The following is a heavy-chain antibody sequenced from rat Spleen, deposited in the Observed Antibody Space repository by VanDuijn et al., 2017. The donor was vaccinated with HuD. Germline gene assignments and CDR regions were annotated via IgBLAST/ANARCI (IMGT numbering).Heavy chain of an antibody. Sequence: EVQLVESDGGLVQPGRSLKLSCVASGLIFSDYYMAWVRQTPTKGLEWVATINYDGSSTFYRDSVKGRFTISRDNAKSTLFLQMDSLRPEDTATYYCTRRGYLSNWYFDFWGPGIMVTVSS. J-gene: IGHJ1*01. D-gene: IGHD1-11*01. V-gene: IGHV5-29*01. CDR3: TRRGYLSNWYFDF. CDR1: GLIFSDYY. CDR2: INYDGSST.